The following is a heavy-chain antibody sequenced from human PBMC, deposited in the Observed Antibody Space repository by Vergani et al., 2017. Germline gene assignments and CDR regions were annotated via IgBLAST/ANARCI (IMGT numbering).Heavy chain of an antibody. D-gene: IGHD5-12*01. Sequence: QVQLVQSGAEVKKPGSSVTVSCKASGGTFSSYAIRWVRQSPGQGLEWMGGIIPIFGTANYAQKFQGRVTITADESTSTAYMELSSLRSEDAAVYYCARDRSSGYDYFDFDYWGQGTLVTVSS. V-gene: IGHV1-69*01. CDR3: ARDRSSGYDYFDFDY. J-gene: IGHJ4*02. CDR2: IIPIFGTA. CDR1: GGTFSSYA.